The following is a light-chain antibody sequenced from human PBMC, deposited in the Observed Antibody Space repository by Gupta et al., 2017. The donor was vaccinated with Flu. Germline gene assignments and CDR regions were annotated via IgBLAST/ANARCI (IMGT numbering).Light chain of an antibody. Sequence: DIHLTQSPSFLSASVGDRVTITCRASQVIGNYFAWYQQKPGKAPKLLIYATSTLQSGVPSRFSGRGSGTEFTLTISSLQPDDFATYYCQQLNIYPPITFGQGTRLELK. CDR1: QVIGNY. CDR2: ATS. J-gene: IGKJ5*01. V-gene: IGKV1-9*01. CDR3: QQLNIYPPIT.